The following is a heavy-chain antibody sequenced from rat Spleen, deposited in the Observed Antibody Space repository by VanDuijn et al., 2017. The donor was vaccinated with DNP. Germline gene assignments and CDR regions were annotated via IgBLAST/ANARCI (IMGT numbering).Heavy chain of an antibody. J-gene: IGHJ2*01. D-gene: IGHD4-3*01. CDR2: IRYDGGST. CDR1: GFTFSNYG. CDR3: VRWNSGHFDY. Sequence: EVQLVESGGGLVQPGRSLKLSCAASGFTFSNYGMAWVRQAPTKGLEWVASIRYDGGSTYYRDSVKGRFTISRDNAKSSLYLQMDSLRSEDTATYYCVRWNSGHFDYWGQGVMVTVSS. V-gene: IGHV5-29*01.